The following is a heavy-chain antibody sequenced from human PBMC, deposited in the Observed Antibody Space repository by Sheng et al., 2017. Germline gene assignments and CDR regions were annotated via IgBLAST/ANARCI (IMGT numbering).Heavy chain of an antibody. Sequence: QLQLQESGPGLVKPSETLSLTCTVSGGSISSSSYYWGWIRQPPGKGLEWIGSIYYSGSTYYNPSLKSRVTISVDTSKNQFSLKLSSVTAADTAVYYCARDKDGDYFSVFDYWGQGTLVTVSS. V-gene: IGHV4-39*07. CDR2: IYYSGST. D-gene: IGHD4-17*01. CDR3: ARDKDGDYFSVFDY. CDR1: GGSISSSSYY. J-gene: IGHJ4*02.